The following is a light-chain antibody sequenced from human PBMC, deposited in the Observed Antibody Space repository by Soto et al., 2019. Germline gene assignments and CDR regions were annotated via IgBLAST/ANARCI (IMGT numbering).Light chain of an antibody. J-gene: IGKJ3*01. Sequence: DIQMNQSPSTLSASVGDRFTITCRASQSISSWLAWYQQKPGKAPKLLIYAESRLESGVPYRFSGGGSGSDLNLTISRLQPEDFATYYCQKANSFLLTCGPGTKVDIK. CDR1: QSISSW. CDR2: AES. V-gene: IGKV1-12*01. CDR3: QKANSFLLT.